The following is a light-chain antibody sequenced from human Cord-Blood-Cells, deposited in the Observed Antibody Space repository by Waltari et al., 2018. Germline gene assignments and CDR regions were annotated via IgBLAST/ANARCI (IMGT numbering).Light chain of an antibody. V-gene: IGLV2-23*02. CDR2: EVR. Sequence: QSPLTQPASVSGSPGHSITISSTGPSSESGSYNLVSSYQQTPGKAPKLMIYEVRKRPSGVSNRFSGSKSGNTASLTISGLQAEDEADYYCCSYAGSSTNWVFGGGTKLTVL. CDR1: SSESGSYNL. J-gene: IGLJ3*02. CDR3: CSYAGSSTNWV.